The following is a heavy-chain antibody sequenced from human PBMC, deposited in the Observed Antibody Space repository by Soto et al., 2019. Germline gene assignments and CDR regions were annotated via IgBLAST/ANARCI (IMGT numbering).Heavy chain of an antibody. Sequence: QVQLVESGGGLVKPGGSLRLSCAASGFTFSDYYMSWVRQAPGKGLEWLAYLSSGGSYADHADSVKGRFTISRDNAKNSLYLHMNSLRVEDTAVYFCARAGEYGGDSYYYYGMDVWGQGTTVTVSS. J-gene: IGHJ6*02. CDR1: GFTFSDYY. CDR2: LSSGGSYA. D-gene: IGHD2-21*02. V-gene: IGHV3-11*06. CDR3: ARAGEYGGDSYYYYGMDV.